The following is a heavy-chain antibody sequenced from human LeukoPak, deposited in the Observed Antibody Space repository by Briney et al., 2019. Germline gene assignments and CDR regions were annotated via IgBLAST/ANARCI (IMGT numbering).Heavy chain of an antibody. CDR2: IYYSGST. D-gene: IGHD3-22*01. CDR1: GGSISSSSYY. Sequence: SETLSLTCTVSGGSISSSSYYWGWIRQPPGKGLEWIGSIYYSGSTYYNPSLKSRVTIPVDTSKNQFSLKLSSVTAADTAVYYRANDSSGYASGAFDIWGQGTMVTVSS. V-gene: IGHV4-39*01. CDR3: ANDSSGYASGAFDI. J-gene: IGHJ3*02.